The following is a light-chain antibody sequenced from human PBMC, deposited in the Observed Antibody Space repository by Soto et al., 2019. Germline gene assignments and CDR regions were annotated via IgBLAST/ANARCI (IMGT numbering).Light chain of an antibody. CDR3: QQYYTSWWT. J-gene: IGKJ1*01. Sequence: DIVMTQSPDSLAVSLGERATINCKSSQSVLSTSKNKNFLAWYQQKPGQPPRLLIYWASTRESGVPDRFSGGGSGTDFTFTISSLQAEDWAVYYCQQYYTSWWTFGQGTKVDIK. CDR1: QSVLSTSKNKNF. CDR2: WAS. V-gene: IGKV4-1*01.